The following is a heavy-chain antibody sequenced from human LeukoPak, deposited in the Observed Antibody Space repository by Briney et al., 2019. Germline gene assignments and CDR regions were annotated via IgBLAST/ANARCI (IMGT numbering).Heavy chain of an antibody. CDR2: IYYSGNT. J-gene: IGHJ4*02. V-gene: IGHV4-59*01. D-gene: IGHD2-21*02. CDR3: TREGPTATSIDY. Sequence: SETLSLTCTVYGGSISSYYWSWIRQPPGKGLEWLGYIYYSGNTNYNPSLKSRITISLDTSRNQFSLKLSSVTAADTAIYYCTREGPTATSIDYWGQGTLVTVSS. CDR1: GGSISSYY.